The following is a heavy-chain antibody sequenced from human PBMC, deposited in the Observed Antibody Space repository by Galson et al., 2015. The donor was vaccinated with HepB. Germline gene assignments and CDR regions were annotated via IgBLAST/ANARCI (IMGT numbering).Heavy chain of an antibody. CDR3: GRGGYSGYDWGY. CDR2: NYANNGDT. D-gene: IGHD5-12*01. J-gene: IGHJ4*02. V-gene: IGHV1-2*02. Sequence: SVKVSCKASGYTFTDYYIHWVRQAPGQGPEWMGWNYANNGDTDYAPKFQGRVTMTLDTSISTAYMELNRLTSDDTAFYFCGRGGYSGYDWGYWGQGTRVTVSS. CDR1: GYTFTDYY.